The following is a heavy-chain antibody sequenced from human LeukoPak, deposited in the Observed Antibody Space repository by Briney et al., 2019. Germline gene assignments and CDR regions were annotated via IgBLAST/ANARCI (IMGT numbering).Heavy chain of an antibody. V-gene: IGHV1-69*01. CDR1: GGTFSSYA. CDR2: IIPIFGTA. D-gene: IGHD2-8*01. J-gene: IGHJ1*01. CDR3: AIAKKDIVLMVYLFDEYFQH. Sequence: GASVKVSCKASGGTFSSYAISWVRQAPGQGLEWTGGIIPIFGTANYAQKFQGRVTITADESTSTAYMELSSLRSEDTAVYYCAIAKKDIVLMVYLFDEYFQHWGQGTLVTVSS.